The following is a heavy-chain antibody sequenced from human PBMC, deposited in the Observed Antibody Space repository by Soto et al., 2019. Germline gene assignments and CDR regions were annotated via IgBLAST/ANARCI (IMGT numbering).Heavy chain of an antibody. Sequence: QVQLVESGGGVVQPGRSLRLSCAASGFTFSSYAMHWVRQAPGKGLEWVAVISYDGSNKYYADSVKGRFTISRDNSKNTLYLQMNSLRAEDTAVYYCARSPGGSYSLVLYWGQGTLVTVSS. V-gene: IGHV3-30-3*01. J-gene: IGHJ4*02. CDR1: GFTFSSYA. CDR2: ISYDGSNK. CDR3: ARSPGGSYSLVLY. D-gene: IGHD1-26*01.